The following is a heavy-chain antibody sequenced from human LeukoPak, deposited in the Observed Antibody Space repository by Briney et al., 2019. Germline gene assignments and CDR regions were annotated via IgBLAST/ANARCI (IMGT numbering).Heavy chain of an antibody. CDR2: ISDSSGNT. CDR1: GFTFSSNA. J-gene: IGHJ4*02. Sequence: GGSLRLSCAASGFTFSSNAMSWVRQAPGKGLEWVSVISDSSGNTYYADSVKGRFTISRDSSKNTLYLQMNSLRAEDTAVYYCAKTSGNYGLYYFDYWGQGTLVTVSS. V-gene: IGHV3-23*01. D-gene: IGHD1-26*01. CDR3: AKTSGNYGLYYFDY.